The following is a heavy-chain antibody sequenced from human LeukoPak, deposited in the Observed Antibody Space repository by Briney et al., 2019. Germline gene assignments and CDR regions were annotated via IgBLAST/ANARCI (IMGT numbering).Heavy chain of an antibody. CDR2: VNPNSGGA. CDR3: ARDHYDDNWFDP. J-gene: IGHJ5*02. Sequence: APVKVSCKASGYTFTGYYIHWVRQAPGQGLAWMGRVNPNSGGANYAQRFQGRVTMTRDTSTSTAYMELRSLRSDDTAVYYCARDHYDDNWFDPWGQGTLVTVSS. D-gene: IGHD3-22*01. V-gene: IGHV1-2*06. CDR1: GYTFTGYY.